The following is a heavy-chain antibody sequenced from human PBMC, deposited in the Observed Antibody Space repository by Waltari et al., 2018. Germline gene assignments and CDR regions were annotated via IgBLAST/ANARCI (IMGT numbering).Heavy chain of an antibody. CDR1: GGSISSGNYY. CDR2: IYADGST. V-gene: IGHV4-39*07. Sequence: QLQLQESGPGLVKPSETLALTGSVSGGSISSGNYYWGWIRQPPGRGLEWIGSIYADGSTYYSPSLKSRVTILVDTSKNQFFLRLDSVTAADTAVYYCARAGYFYGTGSYSWFEPWGQGTLVTVSS. D-gene: IGHD3-10*01. CDR3: ARAGYFYGTGSYSWFEP. J-gene: IGHJ5*01.